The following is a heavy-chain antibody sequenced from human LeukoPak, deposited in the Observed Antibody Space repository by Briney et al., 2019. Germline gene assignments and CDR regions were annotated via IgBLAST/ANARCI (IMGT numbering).Heavy chain of an antibody. CDR2: IYSSGIT. D-gene: IGHD2-21*02. Sequence: SETLSLTCTVSGGSISNYYWSWIRQPAGKGLEWIGRIYSSGITNYNPSLKSRGTMSLDTSKNQFSLKLTSVTAADTAVYYCARDSALGYCGGDCYPDYWGQGTLVTVSS. J-gene: IGHJ4*02. V-gene: IGHV4-4*07. CDR1: GGSISNYY. CDR3: ARDSALGYCGGDCYPDY.